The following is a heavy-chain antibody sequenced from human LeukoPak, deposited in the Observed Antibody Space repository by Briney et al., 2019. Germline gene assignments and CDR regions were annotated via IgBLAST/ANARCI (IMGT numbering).Heavy chain of an antibody. D-gene: IGHD3-22*01. CDR2: INPNSGGT. J-gene: IGHJ4*02. CDR1: GYTFTGYY. Sequence: GASVKVSCMASGYTFTGYYMHWVRQAPGQGLEWMGWINPNSGGTNYAQKFQGRVTMTRDTSISTAYMELSRLRSDDTAVYYCARDLARGNYYDSSGYPANLRYWGQGTLVTVSS. CDR3: ARDLARGNYYDSSGYPANLRY. V-gene: IGHV1-2*02.